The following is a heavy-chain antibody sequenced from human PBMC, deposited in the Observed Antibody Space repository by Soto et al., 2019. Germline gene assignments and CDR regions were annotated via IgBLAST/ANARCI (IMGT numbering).Heavy chain of an antibody. CDR2: IKAGNGNT. V-gene: IGHV1-3*01. J-gene: IGHJ4*02. CDR3: ARGDSSSWYCLDS. D-gene: IGHD6-13*01. Sequence: PGQRLEWMGWIKAGNGNTIYSQKFQGRVTITRDTSASTAYMELSSLRSEDTAVFYCARGDSSSWYCLDSSGQRTLVSVYS.